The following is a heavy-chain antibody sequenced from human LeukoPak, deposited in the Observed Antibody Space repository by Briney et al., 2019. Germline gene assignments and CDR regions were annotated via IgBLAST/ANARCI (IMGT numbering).Heavy chain of an antibody. D-gene: IGHD6-19*01. J-gene: IGHJ4*02. CDR2: IIPILGIA. CDR3: AREAGYSSGWFGY. V-gene: IGHV1-69*04. CDR1: GYTFTSYA. Sequence: ASVKVSCKASGYTFTSYAISWVRQAPGQGLEWMGRIIPILGIANYAQKFQGRVTITADKSTSTAYMELSSLRSEDTAVYYCAREAGYSSGWFGYWGQGTLVTVSS.